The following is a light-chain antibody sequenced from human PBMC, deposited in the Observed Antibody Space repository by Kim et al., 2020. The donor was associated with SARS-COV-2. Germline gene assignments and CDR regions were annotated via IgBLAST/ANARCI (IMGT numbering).Light chain of an antibody. Sequence: LSPGERATLSCRASQAVSTNNLAWYQQKPGQAPRLLIYGASSRAPGIPDRFSGSGSGTDFTLTISRLEPEDFAVYSCQQYGISPYTFGQGTKLEI. CDR2: GAS. CDR3: QQYGISPYT. V-gene: IGKV3-20*01. CDR1: QAVSTNN. J-gene: IGKJ2*01.